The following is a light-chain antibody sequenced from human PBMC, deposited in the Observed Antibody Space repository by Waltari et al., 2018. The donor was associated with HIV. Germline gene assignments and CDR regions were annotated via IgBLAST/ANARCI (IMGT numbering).Light chain of an antibody. CDR1: QTISNS. CDR2: TAS. Sequence: DIRMTQSPSSLSASIGYRVTITCRAMQTISNSLNWYQQTPGQAPQLLIYTASRLQSGVPSRFSGSSSGTDFTLTISSLQPDDFATYYCQQNYGTPLTFGGGTRVELK. J-gene: IGKJ4*01. CDR3: QQNYGTPLT. V-gene: IGKV1-39*01.